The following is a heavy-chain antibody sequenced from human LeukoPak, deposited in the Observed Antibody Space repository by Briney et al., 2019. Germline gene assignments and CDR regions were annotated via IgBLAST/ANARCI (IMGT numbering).Heavy chain of an antibody. CDR1: GFSLSNSQ. V-gene: IGHV3-30-3*01. J-gene: IGHJ5*02. CDR3: MRDYMGWFDP. Sequence: SGGSLRLSCVASGFSLSNSQMYWVRQAPGKGLEWVSIISLDGSTEFYADSVKGRFTISRDTASNTMHLEMNNLRIEDTAVYYCMRDYMGWFDPWGQGSLVTVSS. CDR2: ISLDGSTE. D-gene: IGHD3-10*01.